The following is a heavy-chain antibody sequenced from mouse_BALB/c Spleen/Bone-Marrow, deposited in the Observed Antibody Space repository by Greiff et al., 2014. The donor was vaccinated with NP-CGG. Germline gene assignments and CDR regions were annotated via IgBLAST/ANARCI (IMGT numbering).Heavy chain of an antibody. J-gene: IGHJ1*01. CDR1: GFTFNTYA. CDR2: IRSKSNNYAT. Sequence: EVKLMESGGGLVQPKGSLKLSCAASGFTFNTYAMNWVRQAPGKGLEWVARIRSKSNNYATYYADSVKDRFTISRDDSQSMLYLQMNNLKTEDTAMYYCVTSTYFDVWGAATTVPVSS. D-gene: IGHD6-1*01. CDR3: VTSTYFDV. V-gene: IGHV10-1*02.